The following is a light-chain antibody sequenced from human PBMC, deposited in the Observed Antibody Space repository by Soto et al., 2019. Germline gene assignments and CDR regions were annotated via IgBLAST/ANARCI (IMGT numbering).Light chain of an antibody. V-gene: IGLV2-14*01. CDR3: SSYTSSSTV. Sequence: QSALTQPVSVSGSPGQSITISCTGTSSDVGGYNYVSWYQQHPGKAPKLMIYDVSNRPSGVSNRFSGSKSGNTASLTISGLQAEDEADYYCSSYTSSSTVFGTGTKVTVL. J-gene: IGLJ1*01. CDR2: DVS. CDR1: SSDVGGYNY.